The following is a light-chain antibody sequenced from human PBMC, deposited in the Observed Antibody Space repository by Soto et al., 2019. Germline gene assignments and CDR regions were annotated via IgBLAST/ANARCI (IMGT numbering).Light chain of an antibody. J-gene: IGKJ4*01. CDR1: QSVGGD. CDR2: GAS. CDR3: QQRSNWPLT. Sequence: GERVTFSCRASQSVGGDVAWYQQKPGQAPRLLIFGASNRASGVPARFSGSGSGTDCTLPISRLEPADFEVYYCQQRSNWPLTFGGGTKVDI. V-gene: IGKV3-11*01.